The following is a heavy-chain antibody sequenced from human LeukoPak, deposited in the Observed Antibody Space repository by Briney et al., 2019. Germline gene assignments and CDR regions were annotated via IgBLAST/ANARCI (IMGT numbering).Heavy chain of an antibody. CDR1: GGSISSGGYY. D-gene: IGHD3-22*01. CDR2: IYYSGST. V-gene: IGHV4-31*03. Sequence: SETLSLTCTVSGGSISSGGYYWSWIRQHPGKGLEWIGYIYYSGSTYYNPPLKSRVTISVDTSKNQFSLKLSSVTAADTAVYYCARGRMIVVVNWFDPWGQGTLVTVSS. CDR3: ARGRMIVVVNWFDP. J-gene: IGHJ5*02.